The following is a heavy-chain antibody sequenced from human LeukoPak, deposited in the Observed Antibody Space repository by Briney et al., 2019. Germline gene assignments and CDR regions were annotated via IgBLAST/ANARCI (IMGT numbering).Heavy chain of an antibody. D-gene: IGHD2-21*02. J-gene: IGHJ3*02. V-gene: IGHV1-46*01. CDR3: ARGYCGGDCYDAFDI. CDR1: GYTFTGYY. CDR2: INPSGGST. Sequence: ASVKVSCKASGYTFTGYYIHWVRQAPGQGLEWMGIINPSGGSTSYAQKFQGRVTMTRDTSTSTVYMELSSLRSEDTAVYYCARGYCGGDCYDAFDIWGQGTMVTVSS.